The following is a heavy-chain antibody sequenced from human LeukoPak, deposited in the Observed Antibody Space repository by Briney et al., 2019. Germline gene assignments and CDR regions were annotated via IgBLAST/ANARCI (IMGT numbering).Heavy chain of an antibody. CDR1: GYTFTGYY. V-gene: IGHV1-2*02. J-gene: IGHJ3*02. CDR3: AREVAAAGTGHDAFDI. Sequence: ASVKVSCKASGYTFTGYYMHWVRQAPGQGLEWVGWINPNSGGTNYAQKFQGRVTMTRDTSISTAYMELSRLRSDDTAVYYCAREVAAAGTGHDAFDIWGQGTMVTVSS. CDR2: INPNSGGT. D-gene: IGHD6-13*01.